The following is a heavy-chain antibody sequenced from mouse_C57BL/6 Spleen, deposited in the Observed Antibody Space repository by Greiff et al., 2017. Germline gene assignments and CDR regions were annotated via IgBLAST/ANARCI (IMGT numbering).Heavy chain of an antibody. Sequence: VHLVESGPGLVAPSQSLSITCTVSGFSLTSYAISWVRQPPGKGLEWLGVIWTGGGTNYNSALKSRLSISKDNSKSQVFLKMNSLQTDDTARYYCARNFYYGSSSAWFAYWGQGTLVTVSA. CDR2: IWTGGGT. J-gene: IGHJ3*01. D-gene: IGHD1-1*01. CDR3: ARNFYYGSSSAWFAY. V-gene: IGHV2-9-1*01. CDR1: GFSLTSYA.